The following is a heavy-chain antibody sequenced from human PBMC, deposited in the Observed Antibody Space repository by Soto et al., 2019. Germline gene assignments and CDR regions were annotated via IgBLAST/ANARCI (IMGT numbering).Heavy chain of an antibody. CDR2: ISSTSGST. J-gene: IGHJ4*02. V-gene: IGHV3-23*01. CDR3: AKQGGIFDY. CDR1: GFTFSTYA. D-gene: IGHD1-26*01. Sequence: GGSLRLSCVVSGFTFSTYAMSWVRQAPGKGLEWVLGISSTSGSTNYADSVKGRFTISRDNSKNTLYLQMNSLRAEDTAVYYCAKQGGIFDYWGQGTLVTVSS.